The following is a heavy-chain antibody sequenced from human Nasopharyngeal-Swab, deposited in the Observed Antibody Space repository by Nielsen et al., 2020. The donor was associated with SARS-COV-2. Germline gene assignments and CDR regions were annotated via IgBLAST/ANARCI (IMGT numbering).Heavy chain of an antibody. CDR1: GGSISSCSYY. Sequence: SETLSLTCTVSGGSISSCSYYWSWIRQPAGKGLEWIGRIYTSGSTNYNPSLKSRVTISVDTSKNQFSLKLSSVTAADTAVYYCARDNTAMDSGAFDIWGQGTMVTVSS. V-gene: IGHV4-61*02. D-gene: IGHD5-18*01. CDR2: IYTSGST. CDR3: ARDNTAMDSGAFDI. J-gene: IGHJ3*02.